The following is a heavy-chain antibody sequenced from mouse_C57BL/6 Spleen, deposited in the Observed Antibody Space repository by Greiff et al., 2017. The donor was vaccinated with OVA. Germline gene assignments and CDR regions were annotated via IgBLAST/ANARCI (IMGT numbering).Heavy chain of an antibody. CDR3: ASGGIGRETTVPFAD. D-gene: IGHD1-1*01. CDR2: IDPSDSYT. V-gene: IGHV1-69*01. J-gene: IGHJ3*01. CDR1: GYTFTSYW. Sequence: QVQLQQPGAELVMPGASVKLSCKASGYTFTSYWMHWVKQRPGQGLEWIGEIDPSDSYTNYNQKFKGKSTLTVDKSSSTAYMQLSSLTSEDSAVYYGASGGIGRETTVPFADWGKGTLVTVSA.